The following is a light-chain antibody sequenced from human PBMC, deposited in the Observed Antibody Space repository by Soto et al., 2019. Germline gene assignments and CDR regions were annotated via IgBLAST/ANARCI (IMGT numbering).Light chain of an antibody. CDR3: SSYTNSITHV. CDR2: GVS. CDR1: SSDVGGYDY. Sequence: QSALTQPASVSGSPGQSITISCTGTSSDVGGYDYVSWYQQHPGKAPKLMIYGVSNRPSGVSNRFSGSKSGNTASLPISGLQAEDEADYYCSSYTNSITHVFGGGTKVTVL. V-gene: IGLV2-14*03. J-gene: IGLJ3*02.